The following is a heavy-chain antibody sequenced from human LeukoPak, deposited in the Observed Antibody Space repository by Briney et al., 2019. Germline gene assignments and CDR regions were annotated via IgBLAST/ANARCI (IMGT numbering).Heavy chain of an antibody. CDR3: ARKLGYCSGGSCYLCDY. V-gene: IGHV1-18*01. CDR2: ISTYDGNT. CDR1: GYTFTTYG. Sequence: GASVKVSCKASGYTFTTYGINWVRQAPGQGLEWMGWISTYDGNTDYAEKLQGRVTMTTDTSTSTAYMELRSLRSDDTAVYYCARKLGYCSGGSCYLCDYWGQGTLVTVSS. D-gene: IGHD2-15*01. J-gene: IGHJ4*02.